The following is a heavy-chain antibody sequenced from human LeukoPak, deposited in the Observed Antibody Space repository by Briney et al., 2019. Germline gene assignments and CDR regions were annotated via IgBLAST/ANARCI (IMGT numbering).Heavy chain of an antibody. V-gene: IGHV5-51*01. CDR1: GYSFNMYW. D-gene: IGHD2-15*01. Sequence: GESLKISCKGSGYSFNMYWIGWVRQMPGKGLEWMGIIYPGDSDTRYSPSFQGQVTISADKSISTAYLQWSSLKPSDTAMHYCAGVWSCGGVSCYAEDGGKGPLVTVSS. J-gene: IGHJ4*02. CDR2: IYPGDSDT. CDR3: AGVWSCGGVSCYAED.